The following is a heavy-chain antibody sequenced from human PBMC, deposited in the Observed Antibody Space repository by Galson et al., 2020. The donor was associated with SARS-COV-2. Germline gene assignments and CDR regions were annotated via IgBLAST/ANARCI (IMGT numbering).Heavy chain of an antibody. D-gene: IGHD4-4*01. CDR2: ISSSSSTI. V-gene: IGHV3-48*04. CDR3: ARDYSNYVSYYYMDV. J-gene: IGHJ6*03. CDR1: GFTFSSYS. Sequence: QLGESLKISCVASGFTFSSYSMNWVRQAPGKGLEWVSYISSSSSTIYYADSVKGRFTISRDNAKNSLYLQMNSLRAEDTAVYYCARDYSNYVSYYYMDVWGKGTTVTVS.